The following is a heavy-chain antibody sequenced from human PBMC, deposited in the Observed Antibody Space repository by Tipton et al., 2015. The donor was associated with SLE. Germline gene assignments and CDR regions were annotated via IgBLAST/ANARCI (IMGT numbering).Heavy chain of an antibody. CDR1: GFTFSSYA. CDR3: ARYICDAVAGTNYYYGMDV. CDR2: ISSSGSTI. D-gene: IGHD6-19*01. V-gene: IGHV3-48*03. Sequence: SLRLSCAASGFTFSSYAMHWVRQAPGKGLEWVSYISSSGSTIYYADSVKGRFTISRDNAKNSLYLQMNSLRAEDTAVYYCARYICDAVAGTNYYYGMDVWGQGTTVTVSS. J-gene: IGHJ6*02.